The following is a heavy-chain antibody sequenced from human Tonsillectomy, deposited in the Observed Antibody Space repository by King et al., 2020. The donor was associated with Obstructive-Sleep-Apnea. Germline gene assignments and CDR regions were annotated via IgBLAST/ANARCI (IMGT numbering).Heavy chain of an antibody. CDR1: GFSFSSYG. CDR3: AKDGGSTIEPGGGNWFDS. CDR2: ISYEGSNK. Sequence: VQLVESGGGVVQPGRSLRLSCAASGFSFSSYGMHWVRQAPGKGPEWVAVISYEGSNKNYADSVKGRFTISRDISKNTLYLQMNSLRVEDTAIYCCAKDGGSTIEPGGGNWFDSWGQGTLVTVSS. D-gene: IGHD5/OR15-5a*01. V-gene: IGHV3-30*18. J-gene: IGHJ5*01.